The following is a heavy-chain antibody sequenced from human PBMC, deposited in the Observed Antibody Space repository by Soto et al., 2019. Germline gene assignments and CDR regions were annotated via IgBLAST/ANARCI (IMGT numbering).Heavy chain of an antibody. CDR2: INYSRST. CDR3: ARDRLRHRHNWLDP. V-gene: IGHV4-31*03. CDR1: PGSLSRGGYY. Sequence: TLCLTCTVSPGSLSRGGYYWSWIRQHPGKGLEWLGSINYSRSTYYNPSLKSRVTIPVDTSKNQFSLKLCSVTAADTAAYYRARDRLRHRHNWLDPWGQRTLGTVSS. J-gene: IGHJ5*02. D-gene: IGHD2-21*02.